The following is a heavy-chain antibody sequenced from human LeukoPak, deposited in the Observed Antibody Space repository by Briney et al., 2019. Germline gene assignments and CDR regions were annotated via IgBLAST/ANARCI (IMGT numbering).Heavy chain of an antibody. CDR3: AREGGLITSRYNWNDGRIFDI. CDR1: GYTFTSYG. Sequence: ASVKVSCKASGYTFTSYGISWVRQAPGQGLEWMGWISAYNGNTNYAQKLQGRVTMTTDTSTSTAYMELRSLRSDDTAVYYCAREGGLITSRYNWNDGRIFDIWGQGTMVTVSS. D-gene: IGHD1-20*01. CDR2: ISAYNGNT. V-gene: IGHV1-18*01. J-gene: IGHJ3*02.